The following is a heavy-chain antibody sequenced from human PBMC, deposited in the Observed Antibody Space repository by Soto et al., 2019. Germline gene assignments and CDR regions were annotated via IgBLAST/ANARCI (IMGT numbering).Heavy chain of an antibody. CDR1: GFTFSSYA. Sequence: GSLRLSCAASGFTFSSYAMSWVRQAPGKGLERVSAISGSGGSTYYADSVKGRFTISRDNSKNTLYLQMNSLRAEDTAVYYCAKGYDFWSGSNWFDPWGQGTLVTVSS. CDR3: AKGYDFWSGSNWFDP. V-gene: IGHV3-23*01. CDR2: ISGSGGST. D-gene: IGHD3-3*01. J-gene: IGHJ5*02.